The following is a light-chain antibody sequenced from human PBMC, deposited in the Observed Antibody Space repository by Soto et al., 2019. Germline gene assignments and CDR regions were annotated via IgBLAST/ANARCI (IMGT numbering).Light chain of an antibody. J-gene: IGKJ5*01. Sequence: ESVLTQSPGTLSLSPGDRATLSCRASQSVSSYLAWYQQKPGQAPRLLIYDASTRASGIPATFSGSGSGTEFTLTITSLQSEDLAVYYCQHYDNWPFTFGQGTRLEIK. CDR3: QHYDNWPFT. CDR1: QSVSSY. V-gene: IGKV3-15*01. CDR2: DAS.